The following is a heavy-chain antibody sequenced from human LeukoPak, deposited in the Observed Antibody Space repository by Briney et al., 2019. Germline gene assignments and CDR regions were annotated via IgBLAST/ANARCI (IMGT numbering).Heavy chain of an antibody. D-gene: IGHD6-19*01. Sequence: GGSLRLSCAASGFTFNTYTMNWVRQAPGRGLEWVSTVSGGGGTTHYADSVKGRFIISRDNSKNTLYLQMNSLRVEDTAVYYCTRGHSSGWYYFDYWGHGTLVTVSS. J-gene: IGHJ4*01. CDR2: VSGGGGTT. CDR1: GFTFNTYT. V-gene: IGHV3-23*01. CDR3: TRGHSSGWYYFDY.